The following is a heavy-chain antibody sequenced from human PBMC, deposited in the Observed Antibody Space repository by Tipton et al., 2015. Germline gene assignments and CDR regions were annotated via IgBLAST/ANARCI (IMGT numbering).Heavy chain of an antibody. D-gene: IGHD3-9*01. CDR3: ARRLPYFEWSKVYYSDF. CDR1: GYSFTSYW. V-gene: IGHV5-51*01. CDR2: IYPGDSDT. Sequence: VQLVQSGAEVKKSGESLKISCKGSGYSFTSYWIGWVRQMPGKGLEWMGIIYPGDSDTRYSPSFQGQVTFSADKSISTAYLQWSSLKASDTAVYYCARRLPYFEWSKVYYSDFWGQGSPVTVS. J-gene: IGHJ4*02.